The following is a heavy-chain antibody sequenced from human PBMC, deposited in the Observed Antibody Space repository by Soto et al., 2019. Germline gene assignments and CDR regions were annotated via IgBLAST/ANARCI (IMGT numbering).Heavy chain of an antibody. CDR2: ISSSSSYI. CDR3: AIDGEDMITFGGFIGELGAFDI. D-gene: IGHD3-16*02. CDR1: GFTFSSYS. V-gene: IGHV3-21*01. Sequence: VQLVESGGGLVKPGGSLRLSCAASGFTFSSYSMNWVRQAPGKGLEWVSSISSSSSYIYYADSVKGRFTISRDNSKSSLYLQMNSVRAEDTAVYYGAIDGEDMITFGGFIGELGAFDIWGRGTMVTVSS. J-gene: IGHJ3*02.